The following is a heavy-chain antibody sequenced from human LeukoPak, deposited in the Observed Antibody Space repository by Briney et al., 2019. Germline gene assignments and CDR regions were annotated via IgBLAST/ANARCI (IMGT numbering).Heavy chain of an antibody. CDR1: GGSISSSSYY. Sequence: SETLSLTCTVSGGSISSSSYYWSWIRQPAGKGLEWIGRIYTSGSTNYNPSLKSRVTISVDTSKNQFSLKLSSVTAADTAVYYCARSRKGSFDYWGQGTLVTVSS. CDR2: IYTSGST. V-gene: IGHV4-61*02. CDR3: ARSRKGSFDY. J-gene: IGHJ4*02. D-gene: IGHD1-14*01.